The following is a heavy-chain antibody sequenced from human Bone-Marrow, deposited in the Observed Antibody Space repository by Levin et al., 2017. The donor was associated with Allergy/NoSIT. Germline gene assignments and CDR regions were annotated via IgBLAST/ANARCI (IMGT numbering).Heavy chain of an antibody. V-gene: IGHV4-61*01. D-gene: IGHD6-19*01. J-gene: IGHJ4*02. Sequence: PSETLSLTCTVSGASVSRGRNFWSWIRQPPGKGLEWIGYLSYTGDTNYNPSLKRRVTISVDESKNQFTLKLNSVTTADTAVYYCARNIGWYFYDYWGQGTLVTVSS. CDR3: ARNIGWYFYDY. CDR2: LSYTGDT. CDR1: GASVSRGRNF.